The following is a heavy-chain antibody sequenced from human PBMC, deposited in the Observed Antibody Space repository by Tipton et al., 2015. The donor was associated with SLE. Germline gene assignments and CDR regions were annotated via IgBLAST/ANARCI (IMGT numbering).Heavy chain of an antibody. CDR3: ATRVLGYTTRPDAFEI. CDR2: IYPGDSDT. Sequence: VQLVQSGAEVKKPGESLQISCQDSGYSFTNYWIGWVRQMPGKGLEWMGIIYPGDSDTRYSPSFQGQVTISADKSISTAYLQWSSLKASDTAMYYCATRVLGYTTRPDAFEIWGQGTMGSVSS. J-gene: IGHJ3*02. D-gene: IGHD5-18*01. CDR1: GYSFTNYW. V-gene: IGHV5-51*01.